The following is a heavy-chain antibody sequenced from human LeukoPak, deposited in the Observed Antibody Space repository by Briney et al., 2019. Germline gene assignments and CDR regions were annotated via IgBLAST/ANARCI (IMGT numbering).Heavy chain of an antibody. D-gene: IGHD3-22*01. CDR1: GGSVSSGSYY. CDR3: AREAYYDSSGYYTS. J-gene: IGHJ4*02. Sequence: SETLSPTCTVSGGSVSSGSYYRSWIRQPPGKGLEWIGYIYYSGSTNYNPSLKSRVTISVDTSKNQFSLKLSSVTAADTAVYYCAREAYYDSSGYYTSWGQGTLVTVSS. V-gene: IGHV4-61*01. CDR2: IYYSGST.